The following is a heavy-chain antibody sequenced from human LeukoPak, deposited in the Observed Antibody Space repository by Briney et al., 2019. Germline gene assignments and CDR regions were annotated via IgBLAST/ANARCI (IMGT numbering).Heavy chain of an antibody. CDR1: GFTFSNYA. Sequence: GGSLRLSCAASGFTFSNYAMRWVRQAPGKGLEWVSGINGGGGSVTFHADSGRCRFTISRDNSKSTLYLQMSSLRAEDTAVYYCAASLPNMVVVPAANGPFGCWGQGTLVTVSS. CDR3: AASLPNMVVVPAANGPFGC. CDR2: INGGGGSVT. D-gene: IGHD2-2*01. J-gene: IGHJ4*02. V-gene: IGHV3-23*01.